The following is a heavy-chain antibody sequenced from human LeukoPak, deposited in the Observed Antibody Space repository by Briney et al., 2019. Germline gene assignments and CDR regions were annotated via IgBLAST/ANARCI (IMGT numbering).Heavy chain of an antibody. D-gene: IGHD2-21*02. CDR1: GGTFSSYA. Sequence: ASVKVSCKASGGTFSSYAISWVRQAPGQGLEWMGGIIPIFGTVNYAQKFQGRVTITADKSTSAAYMELSSLRSEDTAVYYCARGPSNCGGDCYPPSVYNWFDPWGQGTLVTVSS. V-gene: IGHV1-69*06. J-gene: IGHJ5*02. CDR3: ARGPSNCGGDCYPPSVYNWFDP. CDR2: IIPIFGTV.